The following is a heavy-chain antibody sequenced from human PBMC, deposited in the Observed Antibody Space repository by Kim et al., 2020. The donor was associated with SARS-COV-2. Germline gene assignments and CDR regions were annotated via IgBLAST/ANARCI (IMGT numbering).Heavy chain of an antibody. CDR3: ARERDSMIVVVINEGGAFDI. CDR2: IYTSGST. D-gene: IGHD3-22*01. Sequence: SETLSLTCTVSGGSISSYYWSWIRQPAGKGLEWIGRIYTSGSTNYNPSLKSRVTMSVDTSKNQFSLKLSSVTAADTAVYYCARERDSMIVVVINEGGAFDIWGQGTMVTVSS. V-gene: IGHV4-4*07. J-gene: IGHJ3*02. CDR1: GGSISSYY.